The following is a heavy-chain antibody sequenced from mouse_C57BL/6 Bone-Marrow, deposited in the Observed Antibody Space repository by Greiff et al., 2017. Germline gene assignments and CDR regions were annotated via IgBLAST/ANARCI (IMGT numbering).Heavy chain of an antibody. CDR2: IDPENGDT. CDR3: TMGWLLLFAY. V-gene: IGHV14-4*01. D-gene: IGHD2-3*01. Sequence: EVTLMESGAELVRPGASVKLSCTASGFNIKDDYMHWVKQRPEQGLEWIGWIDPENGDTESASKFQGKATITADTSSNTAYRQLSSLTSQDTAVYYCTMGWLLLFAYWGQGTLVTVSA. J-gene: IGHJ3*01. CDR1: GFNIKDDY.